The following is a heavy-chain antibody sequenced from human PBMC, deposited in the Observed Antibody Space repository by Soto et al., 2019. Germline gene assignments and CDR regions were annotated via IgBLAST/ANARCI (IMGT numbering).Heavy chain of an antibody. CDR2: ISDDGSQK. J-gene: IGHJ4*02. Sequence: GGSLRLSCAASGFTFRTYGMHWVRQAPGKGLEWVAFISDDGSQKYYGDSVKGRFTISRDNSKNTLSLRMISLRTEDTSVYYCAKEAPGGWHFFDTWGLGTLVTVSS. CDR1: GFTFRTYG. V-gene: IGHV3-30*18. CDR3: AKEAPGGWHFFDT. D-gene: IGHD6-19*01.